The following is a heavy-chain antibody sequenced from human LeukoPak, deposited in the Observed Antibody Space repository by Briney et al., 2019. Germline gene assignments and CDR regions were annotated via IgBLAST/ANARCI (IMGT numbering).Heavy chain of an antibody. CDR1: GFTVSSNY. J-gene: IGHJ6*03. Sequence: GGSPRLSCAASGFTVSSNYMSWVRQAPGKGLEWVSVIYSGGSTYYADSVKGRFTISRDNSKNTLYLQMNSLRAEDTAVYYCARVLRVGSSSSVFPKYYYYYYMDVWGKGTTVTVSS. V-gene: IGHV3-53*01. CDR3: ARVLRVGSSSSVFPKYYYYYYMDV. D-gene: IGHD6-6*01. CDR2: IYSGGST.